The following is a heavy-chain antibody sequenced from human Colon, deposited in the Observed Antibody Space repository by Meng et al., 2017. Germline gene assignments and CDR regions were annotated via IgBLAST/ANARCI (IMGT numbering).Heavy chain of an antibody. CDR3: SLGPNFDF. J-gene: IGHJ4*02. D-gene: IGHD7-27*01. CDR2: IIPILGTP. CDR1: GGTLNTYN. V-gene: IGHV1-69*08. Sequence: QFQLVHSGAEVKKPGSSVKVSCKPSGGTLNTYNIHWVRQAPGQGLEWMGRIIPILGTPKYAQTFQDRVSISADKSTNTVFMELTSLRFEDTAVYFCSLGPNFDFWGQGTQVTVSS.